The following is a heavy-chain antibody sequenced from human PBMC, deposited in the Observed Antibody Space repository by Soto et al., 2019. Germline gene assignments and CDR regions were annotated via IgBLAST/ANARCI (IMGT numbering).Heavy chain of an antibody. CDR2: IYYSGST. V-gene: IGHV4-31*03. J-gene: IGHJ2*01. CDR3: ARGQEGSTVTTLPQSYWYFDL. D-gene: IGHD4-17*01. Sequence: QVQLQESGPGLVKPSQTLSLTCTVSGGSISSGGYYWSWIRQHPGKGLEWIGYIYYSGSTYYNPSLKSRVTIAVGTSKNQFSLKLSSVTAADTAVYYCARGQEGSTVTTLPQSYWYFDLWGRGTLVTVSS. CDR1: GGSISSGGYY.